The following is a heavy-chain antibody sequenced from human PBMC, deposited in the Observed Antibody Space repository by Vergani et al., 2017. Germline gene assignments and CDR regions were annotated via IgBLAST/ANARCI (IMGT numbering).Heavy chain of an antibody. Sequence: QLQLQESGPGLVKPSETLSLTCTVSGGSISSSSYYWGWIRQPPGKGLEWIGSIYYSGSTYYNPSLKSRVTLSVDTSKNQFSLKLSSVTAADTAVYYCASHYDSSGYYYAVDYWGQGTLVTVSS. CDR1: GGSISSSSYY. CDR3: ASHYDSSGYYYAVDY. D-gene: IGHD3-22*01. V-gene: IGHV4-39*01. J-gene: IGHJ4*02. CDR2: IYYSGST.